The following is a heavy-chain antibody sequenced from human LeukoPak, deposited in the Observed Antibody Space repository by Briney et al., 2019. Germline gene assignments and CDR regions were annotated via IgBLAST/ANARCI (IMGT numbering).Heavy chain of an antibody. V-gene: IGHV3-30*18. CDR2: ISYDGSNK. CDR3: AKSGGSYSQSDY. Sequence: GGSLRLSCAASGFTFSSYGMHWVRQAPGKGLEWVAVISYDGSNKYYADSVKGRFTISRDNSKNTLYLQMNSLRAEDTAVYYCAKSGGSYSQSDYWGQGTLVTVSS. D-gene: IGHD1-26*01. CDR1: GFTFSSYG. J-gene: IGHJ4*02.